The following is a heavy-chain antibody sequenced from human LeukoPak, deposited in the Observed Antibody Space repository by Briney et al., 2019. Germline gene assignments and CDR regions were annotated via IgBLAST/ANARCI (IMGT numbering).Heavy chain of an antibody. V-gene: IGHV3-48*01. CDR1: GFTFSSYS. D-gene: IGHD3-10*01. CDR3: AKYGSGSYYNDAFDI. CDR2: ISSSSSTI. Sequence: GGSLRLSCAASGFTFSSYSMNWVRQAPGKGLEWVSYISSSSSTIYYADSVKGRFTISRDNAKNSLYLQMNSLRAEDTAVYYCAKYGSGSYYNDAFDIWGQGTMVTVSS. J-gene: IGHJ3*02.